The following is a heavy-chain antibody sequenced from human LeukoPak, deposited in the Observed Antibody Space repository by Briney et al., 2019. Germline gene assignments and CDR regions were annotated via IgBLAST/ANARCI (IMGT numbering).Heavy chain of an antibody. D-gene: IGHD6-19*01. Sequence: GGSLRLSCAASGFTFSDYYMTWIRQAPGKGLEWVSHISSSGDTIYYADSVRGRFTISRDNAKNSLYLQMNSLRAEDTAVYYCAKEFRRGWPFDYWGQGTPVTVSS. V-gene: IGHV3-11*01. CDR3: AKEFRRGWPFDY. CDR2: ISSSGDTI. J-gene: IGHJ4*02. CDR1: GFTFSDYY.